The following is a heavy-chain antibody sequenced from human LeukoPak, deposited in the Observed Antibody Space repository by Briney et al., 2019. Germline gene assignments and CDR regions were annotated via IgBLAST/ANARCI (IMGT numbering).Heavy chain of an antibody. D-gene: IGHD4-23*01. CDR3: AISGTTVVRNYYYYYGMDV. J-gene: IGHJ6*02. V-gene: IGHV1-8*01. CDR1: GYTFTSYD. CDR2: MNPNSGNT. Sequence: ASVKVSCKASGYTFTSYDINWVRQATGQGLEWMGWMNPNSGNTGYAQKFQGRVTVTRNTSISTAYMELSSLRSEDTAVYYCAISGTTVVRNYYYYYGMDVWGQGTTVTVSS.